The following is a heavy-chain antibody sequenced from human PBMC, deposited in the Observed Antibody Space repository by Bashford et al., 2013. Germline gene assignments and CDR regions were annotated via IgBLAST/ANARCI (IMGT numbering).Heavy chain of an antibody. V-gene: IGHV1-2*02. CDR1: GYTFIDYY. D-gene: IGHD5-12*01. J-gene: IGHJ3*02. CDR2: LNPRSGGT. Sequence: VASVKVSCKASGYTFIDYYIHWVRQTPGQGLEWMGWLNPRSGGTDFAQKFRGRVTMTGDRSITTAYMELTRLRSDDTATYFCARVGRESGYDYPSGGFDIWGQGTLVTVSS. CDR3: ARVGRESGYDYPSGGFDI.